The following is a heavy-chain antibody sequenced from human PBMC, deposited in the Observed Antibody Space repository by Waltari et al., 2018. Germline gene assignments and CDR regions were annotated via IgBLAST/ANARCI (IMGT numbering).Heavy chain of an antibody. J-gene: IGHJ6*02. Sequence: EVQLVESGGGLIQPGGSLRLSCAASGFTVSSNYMSWVRQAPGKGLEWVSVFYSGGSTYYADSVKGRFTISRDNSKNTLYLQMNSLRAEDTAVYYCARDLRSSGWNVKYYYYYGMDVWGQGTTVTVSS. CDR3: ARDLRSSGWNVKYYYYYGMDV. CDR2: FYSGGST. CDR1: GFTVSSNY. V-gene: IGHV3-53*01. D-gene: IGHD6-19*01.